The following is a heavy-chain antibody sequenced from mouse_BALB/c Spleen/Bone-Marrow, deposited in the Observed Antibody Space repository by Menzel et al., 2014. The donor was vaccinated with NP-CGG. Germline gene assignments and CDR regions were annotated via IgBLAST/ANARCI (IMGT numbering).Heavy chain of an antibody. Sequence: VQLQQSGAELVKPGASVKLPCKASGYTFTSYYMYWVKQRPGQGLEWIGGINPSNGGTNFNEKFKSKATLTVDKSSSTAYMQLSSLTSEDSAVYYCTRSYYGNYFDVWGAGTTVTVSS. CDR1: GYTFTSYY. J-gene: IGHJ1*01. V-gene: IGHV1S81*02. CDR2: INPSNGGT. D-gene: IGHD2-1*01. CDR3: TRSYYGNYFDV.